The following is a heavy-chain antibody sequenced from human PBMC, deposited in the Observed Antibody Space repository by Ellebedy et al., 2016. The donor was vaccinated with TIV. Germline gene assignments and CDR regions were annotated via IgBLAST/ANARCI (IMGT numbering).Heavy chain of an antibody. CDR1: RFTFSSYS. CDR3: ARDWDSSGNSGFEY. V-gene: IGHV3-48*02. Sequence: GGSLRLSCAASRFTFSSYSMHWVRQAPGKGLEWLSYISSTGNTIHYADSVKGRFSISRGNAKNSLYLQMNSLRDDDTAVYYCARDWDSSGNSGFEYWGQGTLVTVSS. CDR2: ISSTGNTI. D-gene: IGHD3-22*01. J-gene: IGHJ4*02.